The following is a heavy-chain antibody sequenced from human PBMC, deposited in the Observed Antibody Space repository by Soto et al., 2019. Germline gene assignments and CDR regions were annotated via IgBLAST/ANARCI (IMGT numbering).Heavy chain of an antibody. Sequence: SETLSLTCSVSGSTVSSNSYYWSWIRQPPGKGLEWIGYIDYSGSTKYNPSLKSRVTISVDTSKNQFSLKLSSVTTADTAVYYCAXADRRYCSIGTCYIFDYWGQGTQVTVSS. V-gene: IGHV4-61*01. CDR1: GSTVSSNSYY. J-gene: IGHJ4*02. CDR3: AXADRRYCSIGTCYIFDY. D-gene: IGHD2-2*01. CDR2: IDYSGST.